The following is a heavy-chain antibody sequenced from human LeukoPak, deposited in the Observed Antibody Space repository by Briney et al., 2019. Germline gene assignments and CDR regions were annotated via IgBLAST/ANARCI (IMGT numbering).Heavy chain of an antibody. V-gene: IGHV4-30-2*01. Sequence: SETLSLTCAVSGGSISSGGYSWSWIRQPPGKGLEWIGYIYHSGSTYYNPSLKSRVTISVDRSKNQFSLKLSSVTAADTAVYYCARGDNWGSGYLDYWGQGTLVTVSS. CDR2: IYHSGST. J-gene: IGHJ4*02. CDR3: ARGDNWGSGYLDY. CDR1: GGSISSGGYS. D-gene: IGHD7-27*01.